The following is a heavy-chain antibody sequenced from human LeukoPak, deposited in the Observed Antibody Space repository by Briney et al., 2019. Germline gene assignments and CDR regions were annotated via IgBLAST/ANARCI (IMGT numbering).Heavy chain of an antibody. CDR1: GGTFSSYA. J-gene: IGHJ6*03. D-gene: IGHD3-3*01. CDR3: AREGYDFWSGPIGYYYYMDV. V-gene: IGHV1-69*01. CDR2: IIPIFGTA. Sequence: SVKVSCKATGGTFSSYAISWVRQAPGQGLEWMGGIIPIFGTANYAQKFQGRVTITADESTSTAYMELSSLRSEDTAVYYCAREGYDFWSGPIGYYYYMDVWGKGTTVTVSS.